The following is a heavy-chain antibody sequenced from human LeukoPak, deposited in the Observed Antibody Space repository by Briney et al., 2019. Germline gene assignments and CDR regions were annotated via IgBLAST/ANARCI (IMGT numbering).Heavy chain of an antibody. V-gene: IGHV3-23*01. J-gene: IGHJ4*02. CDR2: ISGSGGST. D-gene: IGHD3-22*01. CDR1: GFTVSSNY. Sequence: GGSLRLSCAASGFTVSSNYMSWVRQAPGKGLEWVSAISGSGGSTYYADSVKGRFTISRDNSKNTLYLQMNSLRAEDTAVYYCAKDRSSGYGHWGQGPLVTVSS. CDR3: AKDRSSGYGH.